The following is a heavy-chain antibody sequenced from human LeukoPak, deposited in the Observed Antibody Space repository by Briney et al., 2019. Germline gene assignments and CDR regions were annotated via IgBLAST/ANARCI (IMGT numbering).Heavy chain of an antibody. J-gene: IGHJ4*02. CDR2: IYYSGST. CDR1: GGSISSGGYY. D-gene: IGHD6-13*01. V-gene: IGHV4-31*03. Sequence: SETLSLTCTVSGGSISSGGYYWSWIRQHPGKGLEWIGYIYYSGSTYYNPSLKSRVTISVDTSKNQFSLKLSSVTAADTAVYYCARESAGTGVDYWGQGTLVTVSS. CDR3: ARESAGTGVDY.